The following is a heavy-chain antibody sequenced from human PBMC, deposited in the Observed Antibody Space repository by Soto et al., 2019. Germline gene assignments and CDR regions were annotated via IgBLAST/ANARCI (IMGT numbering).Heavy chain of an antibody. CDR2: IWYDGSNK. J-gene: IGHJ4*02. CDR3: ARDRRTTVTSIDY. Sequence: QVQLVESGGGVVQPGRSLRLSCAASGFTFSSYGMHWVRQAPGKGLGWVAVIWYDGSNKYYADSVKGRFTISRDNSKNTLYLQMNSLRAEDTAVYYCARDRRTTVTSIDYWGQGTLVTVSS. CDR1: GFTFSSYG. D-gene: IGHD4-17*01. V-gene: IGHV3-33*01.